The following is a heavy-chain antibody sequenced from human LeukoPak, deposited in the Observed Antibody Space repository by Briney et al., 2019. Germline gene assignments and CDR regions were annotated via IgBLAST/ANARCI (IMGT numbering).Heavy chain of an antibody. D-gene: IGHD3-16*01. CDR1: GYSFTNYW. Sequence: GESLKISCKASGYSFTNYWIGWVRQMPGKGLEWMGIIYPGDSDSRYSPSFRGQVTISADKSFNTAYLQWSTLKASDTAMYFCARQGNYDFDYWGQGTLVTVSS. V-gene: IGHV5-51*01. J-gene: IGHJ4*02. CDR3: ARQGNYDFDY. CDR2: IYPGDSDS.